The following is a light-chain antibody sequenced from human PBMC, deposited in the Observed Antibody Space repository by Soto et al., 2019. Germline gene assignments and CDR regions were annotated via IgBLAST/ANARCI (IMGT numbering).Light chain of an antibody. CDR2: GAS. Sequence: EIVLTQSPGTLSLSPGERATLSCRASQSVSSSYLAWYQQKPGQAPRLLMYGASSRATGIPDRFSGSGSGTDFTLTISRLEPEDFAVYYCQQYGSSLRTFGQGTKVDIK. J-gene: IGKJ1*01. V-gene: IGKV3-20*01. CDR1: QSVSSSY. CDR3: QQYGSSLRT.